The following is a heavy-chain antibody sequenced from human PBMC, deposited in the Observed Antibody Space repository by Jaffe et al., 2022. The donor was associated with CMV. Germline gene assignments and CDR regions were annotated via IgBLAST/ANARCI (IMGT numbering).Heavy chain of an antibody. V-gene: IGHV1-2*02. J-gene: IGHJ6*02. CDR1: GYTFTGYY. Sequence: QVQLVQSGAEVKKPGASVKVSCKASGYTFTGYYMHWVRQAPGQGLEWMGWINPNSGGTNYAQKFQGRVTMTRDTSISTAYMELSRLRSDDTAVYYCARGENGDYLYYGMDVWGQGTTVTVSS. CDR2: INPNSGGT. CDR3: ARGENGDYLYYGMDV. D-gene: IGHD4-17*01.